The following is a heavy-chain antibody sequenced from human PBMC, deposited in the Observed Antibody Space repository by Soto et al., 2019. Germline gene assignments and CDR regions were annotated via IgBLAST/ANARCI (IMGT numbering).Heavy chain of an antibody. CDR3: AGRASTSGWRHYFGF. CDR1: GYSFSAHW. J-gene: IGHJ4*02. V-gene: IGHV5-51*01. D-gene: IGHD6-19*01. CDR2: FDPVNSAA. Sequence: PGESLKISCKGLGYSFSAHWIGWVRQVPGKGPEWVGFFDPVNSAARYSPSFEGQVVISADKSVSTTYLQWNNQKASDTAVYYCAGRASTSGWRHYFGFWGKGTLGTVCS.